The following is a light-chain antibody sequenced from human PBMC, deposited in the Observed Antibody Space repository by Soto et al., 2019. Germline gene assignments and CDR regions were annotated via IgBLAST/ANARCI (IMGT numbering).Light chain of an antibody. J-gene: IGKJ3*01. CDR3: QQYNNWPPFT. CDR1: QSVSSS. V-gene: IGKV3-15*01. CDR2: GAS. Sequence: EIVMAQCPATLSVSPGERVTLSCRASQSVSSSLAWYQQKPGQAPRLLIYGASTRATGIPARFSGSGSGTEFTLTISSLQSEDFAVYYCQQYNNWPPFTFGPGTKVDIK.